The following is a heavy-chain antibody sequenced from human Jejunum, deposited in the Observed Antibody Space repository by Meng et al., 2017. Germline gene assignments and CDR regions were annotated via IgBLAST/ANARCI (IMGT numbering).Heavy chain of an antibody. Sequence: GSLRLSCGVYGGSLSGYYWSWIRQPPGKGLEWIGEINHTGSASYNPSLKSRVTISVDTSHNQFSLKLSSVTAADTAVYYCARGRGGYDPHAFDIWGQGTMVTVS. CDR2: INHTGSA. J-gene: IGHJ3*02. CDR1: GGSLSGYY. V-gene: IGHV4-34*01. D-gene: IGHD5-12*01. CDR3: ARGRGGYDPHAFDI.